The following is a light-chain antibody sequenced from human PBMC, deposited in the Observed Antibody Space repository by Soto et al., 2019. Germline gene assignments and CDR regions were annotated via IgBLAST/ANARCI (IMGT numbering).Light chain of an antibody. V-gene: IGKV3-11*01. CDR3: QQRSNWLFT. Sequence: EIVLTQSPATLSLSPGERATLSCRASQSVSSYLAWYQQKPGQAPRHLIYDASNRATGIPARFSGSGSGTDFTLTISSLEPEDFAVYYCQQRSNWLFTFGGGTKVEIK. CDR1: QSVSSY. J-gene: IGKJ4*01. CDR2: DAS.